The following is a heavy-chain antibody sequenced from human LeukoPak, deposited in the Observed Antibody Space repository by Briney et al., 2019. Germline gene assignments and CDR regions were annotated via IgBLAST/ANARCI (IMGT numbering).Heavy chain of an antibody. Sequence: SETLSLTCTVSGGSISSYYWSWIRQPPGKGLEWIGYIYISGSTDYNPSLKSRVTISLDTSKNLFSLKLSSLTAADAAVYYCARHRGYERTGYYFLDAFDFWGQGTMVTVSS. J-gene: IGHJ3*01. CDR1: GGSISSYY. V-gene: IGHV4-59*08. CDR2: IYISGST. D-gene: IGHD3-22*01. CDR3: ARHRGYERTGYYFLDAFDF.